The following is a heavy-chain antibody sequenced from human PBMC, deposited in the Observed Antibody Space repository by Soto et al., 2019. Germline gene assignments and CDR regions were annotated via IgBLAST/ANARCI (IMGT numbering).Heavy chain of an antibody. J-gene: IGHJ4*02. D-gene: IGHD3-16*01. Sequence: SETLSLTCTVSCGSISSSSYYWGWIRQPPGKGLEWIGSIYNSGRTYYNPSLKSRVTISVDTSKNQFSLKLSSVTAADTAVYYCARRYGGNFDYWGQGTLVTVSS. CDR1: CGSISSSSYY. CDR3: ARRYGGNFDY. CDR2: IYNSGRT. V-gene: IGHV4-39*07.